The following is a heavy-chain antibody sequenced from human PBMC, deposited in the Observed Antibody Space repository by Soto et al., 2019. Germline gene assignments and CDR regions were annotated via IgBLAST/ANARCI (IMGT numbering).Heavy chain of an antibody. D-gene: IGHD3-22*01. V-gene: IGHV4-4*02. CDR3: ARIWHYYESDGFFSGGIES. J-gene: IGHJ4*02. CDR1: GGSVSSANW. CDR2: LYHSGGT. Sequence: QVQLQESGPGLVKPSGTLSLTCAVSGGSVSSANWWTWVRQPPGKGLEWIGQLYHSGGTNYNPSLESRVTLSLDKSKNHLSLILKSVSPAVAALYYCARIWHYYESDGFFSGGIESWGRVILVTVSS.